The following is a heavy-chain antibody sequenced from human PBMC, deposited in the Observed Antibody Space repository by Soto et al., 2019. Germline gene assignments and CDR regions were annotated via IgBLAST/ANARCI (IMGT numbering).Heavy chain of an antibody. J-gene: IGHJ6*02. V-gene: IGHV3-21*04. D-gene: IGHD4-4*01. CDR2: ISSSSSYI. Sequence: GWSLRLSCAASGFTFSSYIMNWVRQAPGKGLEWVSSISSSSSYIYYEESVKGRFTISRDNSKNSLYLKMNSLIAEDTAVDYGVRDSKSGQPLYYGMDDWGQGTTVTVSS. CDR3: VRDSKSGQPLYYGMDD. CDR1: GFTFSSYI.